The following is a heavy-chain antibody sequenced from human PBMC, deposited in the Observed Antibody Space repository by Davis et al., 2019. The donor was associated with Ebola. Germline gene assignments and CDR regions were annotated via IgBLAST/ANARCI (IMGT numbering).Heavy chain of an antibody. D-gene: IGHD3-3*01. CDR1: GGSISSYY. CDR3: ARSPTIFGVCPWFDP. J-gene: IGHJ5*02. V-gene: IGHV4-4*07. CDR2: IYTSGST. Sequence: PSETLSLTCTVSGGSISSYYWSWIRQPAGKGLEWIGRIYTSGSTNYNPSLKSRVTMSVDTSKNQFSLKLSSVTAADTAVYYCARSPTIFGVCPWFDPWGQGTLVTVSS.